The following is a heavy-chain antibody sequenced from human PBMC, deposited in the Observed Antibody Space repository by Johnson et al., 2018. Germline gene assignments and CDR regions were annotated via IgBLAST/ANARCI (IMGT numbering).Heavy chain of an antibody. CDR1: GGSFSGYY. CDR2: LNHSGST. V-gene: IGHV4-34*01. Sequence: QVQLQQWGAGLLKPSETLSLTCGVYGGSFSGYYWSWIRQPPGKGPDWLGELNHSGSTNYTPSLKSRVTISSEMSKNQFSLKLNSGTAADTAVYYCARVTQSGFWMSSHAFDIWGQGTVVTVSS. J-gene: IGHJ3*02. D-gene: IGHD3-3*01. CDR3: ARVTQSGFWMSSHAFDI.